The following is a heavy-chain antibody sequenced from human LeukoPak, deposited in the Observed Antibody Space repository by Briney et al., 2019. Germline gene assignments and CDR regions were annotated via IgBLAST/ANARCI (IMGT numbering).Heavy chain of an antibody. V-gene: IGHV3-23*01. CDR3: AKGGGGSCYDSIGY. CDR1: GFTFSSYA. CDR2: ISGSGVT. J-gene: IGHJ4*02. Sequence: GGSLRLSCAASGFTFSSYAMSWVRQAPGKGLEWASCISGSGVTYYADSVKARFNISRDNSKSRLYLAMNSLRAEDTAVYYCAKGGGGSCYDSIGYWGQGTLVTVSS. D-gene: IGHD2-15*01.